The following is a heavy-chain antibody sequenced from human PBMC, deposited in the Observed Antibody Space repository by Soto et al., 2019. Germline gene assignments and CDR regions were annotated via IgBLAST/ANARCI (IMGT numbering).Heavy chain of an antibody. CDR2: IHYSGST. CDR1: GGSISSYY. V-gene: IGHV4-59*08. J-gene: IGHJ4*02. CDR3: ARHGLGLDY. Sequence: SETLSLTCTVSGGSISSYYWSWIRQPPGKGLDYIGYIHYSGSTNYNPSLKSRVTISLDTSKNQFSLKLSSVTAADTAVYYCARHGLGLDYWGQGTLVTVSS. D-gene: IGHD1-26*01.